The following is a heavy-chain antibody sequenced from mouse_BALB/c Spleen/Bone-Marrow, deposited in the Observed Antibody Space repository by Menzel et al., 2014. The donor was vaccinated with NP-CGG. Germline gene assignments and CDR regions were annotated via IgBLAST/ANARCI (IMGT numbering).Heavy chain of an antibody. CDR1: GYVFTNYL. V-gene: IGHV1-54*01. Sequence: QVQLQQSGAELVRPGTSVKVSCKASGYVFTNYLIEWVKPRPGQGLEWIGVINAGSGGTDYSEKLKGEATLTADKSSSTAYMQLSSLTSDDSAVYFCARSLTGKKTFDYWGQGTTLTVSS. CDR2: INAGSGGT. D-gene: IGHD4-1*01. J-gene: IGHJ2*01. CDR3: ARSLTGKKTFDY.